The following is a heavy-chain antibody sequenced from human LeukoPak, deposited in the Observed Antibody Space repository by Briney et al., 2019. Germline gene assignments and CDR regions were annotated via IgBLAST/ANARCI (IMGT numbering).Heavy chain of an antibody. CDR3: ASLAAAGYYFDY. J-gene: IGHJ4*02. D-gene: IGHD6-13*01. CDR1: GFTVSSNY. V-gene: IGHV3-53*01. Sequence: GALRLSCAASGFTVSSNYMSWVRQAPGKGLEWVSVIYSGGSTYYADSVKGRFTISRDNSKNTLYLQMNSLRAEDTAVYYCASLAAAGYYFDYWGRGTLVTVSS. CDR2: IYSGGST.